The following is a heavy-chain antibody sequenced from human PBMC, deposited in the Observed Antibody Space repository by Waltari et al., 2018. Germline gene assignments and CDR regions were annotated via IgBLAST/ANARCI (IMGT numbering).Heavy chain of an antibody. CDR1: GGSISSYY. V-gene: IGHV4-4*07. J-gene: IGHJ5*02. CDR2: IYTSGST. D-gene: IGHD3-3*01. CDR3: ARDASEGVRFLEWRPNNWFDP. Sequence: QVQLQESGPGLVKPSATLSLTCTVSGGSISSYYWSWIRQPAGQGLEWIGRIYTSGSTNYNPSLKSRVTMSVDTSKNQFSLKLSSVTAADTAVYYCARDASEGVRFLEWRPNNWFDPWGQGTLVTVSS.